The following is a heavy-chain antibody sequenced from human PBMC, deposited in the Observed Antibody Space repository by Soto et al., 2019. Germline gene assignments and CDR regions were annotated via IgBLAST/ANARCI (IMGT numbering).Heavy chain of an antibody. CDR3: ARVFSSGDFDY. CDR2: IYHSGST. Sequence: SETLSLTCAVSSGSISSSNWWSWVRQPPGKGLEWIGEIYHSGSTNYNPSLKSRVTISVDKSKNQFPLKLSSVTAADTAVYYCARVFSSGDFDYWGQGTLVTVSS. V-gene: IGHV4-4*02. J-gene: IGHJ4*02. D-gene: IGHD2-8*02. CDR1: SGSISSSNW.